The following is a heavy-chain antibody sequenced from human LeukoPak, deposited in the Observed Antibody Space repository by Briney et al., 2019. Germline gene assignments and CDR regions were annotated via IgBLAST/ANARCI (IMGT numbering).Heavy chain of an antibody. CDR1: GFTFSNAW. V-gene: IGHV3-15*01. CDR3: TTSSVYDSSGYYPGDY. J-gene: IGHJ4*02. CDR2: IKSKTDGGTT. Sequence: GGSLRLSCAASGFTFSNAWMSWVRQAPGKGLEWVGRIKSKTDGGTTDYAAPVKGRFTISRDDLKNTLYLQMNSLKTEDTAVYYCTTSSVYDSSGYYPGDYWGQGTLVTVSS. D-gene: IGHD3-22*01.